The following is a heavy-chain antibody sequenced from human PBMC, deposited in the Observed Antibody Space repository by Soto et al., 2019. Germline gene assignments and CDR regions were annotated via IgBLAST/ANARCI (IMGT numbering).Heavy chain of an antibody. D-gene: IGHD3-10*01. J-gene: IGHJ4*02. V-gene: IGHV2-5*01. CDR3: AVRLGGSGSYVIDD. CDR2: IYWSDDT. Sequence: QITLKESGPTLVKPTQTLTLTCTFSGFSPSTSGVGVGWIRQPPGKALEWLALIYWSDDTRYSPSLKSRLTITKDTSKHQVVLTMTNMDPVDTATYYCAVRLGGSGSYVIDDCGQGTLVTVSS. CDR1: GFSPSTSGVG.